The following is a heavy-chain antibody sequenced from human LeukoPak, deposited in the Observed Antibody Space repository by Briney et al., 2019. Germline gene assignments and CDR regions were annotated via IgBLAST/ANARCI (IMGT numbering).Heavy chain of an antibody. CDR3: ARDTTVTKDAFDI. J-gene: IGHJ3*02. CDR2: IYNSGST. CDR1: GGSISSGTYY. V-gene: IGHV4-61*02. Sequence: SETLSLTCTVSGGSISSGTYYWSCIRKPAGKGLVWIGRIYNSGSTKYNPSLKSRVTMSVDTSKNQFSLKLSSVPAADTAVYYCARDTTVTKDAFDIWGQGTMVTVSS. D-gene: IGHD4-17*01.